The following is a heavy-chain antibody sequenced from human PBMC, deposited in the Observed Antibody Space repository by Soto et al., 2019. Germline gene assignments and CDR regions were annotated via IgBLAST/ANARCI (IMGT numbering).Heavy chain of an antibody. D-gene: IGHD3-22*01. CDR1: GFTLSDHY. CDR2: SRDKPRGYST. V-gene: IGHV3-72*01. J-gene: IGHJ4*02. Sequence: GGSLRLSCAVSGFTLSDHYIYWVRQAPGKGQEWVGRSRDKPRGYSTAYAASVKGRFTTSRDESKNSAYLQMNSLKTEDTAVYYCVRATYFSDSSGYTRCLDYWGQGTLVTVSS. CDR3: VRATYFSDSSGYTRCLDY.